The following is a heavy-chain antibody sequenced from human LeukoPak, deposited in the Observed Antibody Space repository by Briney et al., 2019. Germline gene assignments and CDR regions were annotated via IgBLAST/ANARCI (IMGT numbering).Heavy chain of an antibody. J-gene: IGHJ4*02. CDR2: LSKSSEYV. Sequence: GGSLRLSCVGSGFTFSRHTMNWVRQAPGKGLEWVSSLSKSSEYVKYVDSVEGRFSMSREDARTSVYLQMHNLRAEDTAVYYCTRDYGGSSPFDYWGQGTLVTVSS. CDR1: GFTFSRHT. V-gene: IGHV3-21*01. CDR3: TRDYGGSSPFDY. D-gene: IGHD4-23*01.